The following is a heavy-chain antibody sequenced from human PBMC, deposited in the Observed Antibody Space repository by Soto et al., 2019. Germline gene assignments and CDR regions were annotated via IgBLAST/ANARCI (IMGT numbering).Heavy chain of an antibody. D-gene: IGHD1-20*01. CDR2: INPSGGSR. CDR3: ATVPAITPSVPPKNAFDI. CDR1: EFIFTNYY. J-gene: IGHJ3*02. V-gene: IGHV1-46*01. Sequence: QVQLVQSGAEVKKPGASVKISCKASEFIFTNYYIHWVRQAPGQGLEWMGIINPSGGSRTYAQRFQGRVTMTTDTSTSTVYMQLSSLRYDDTAVFYCATVPAITPSVPPKNAFDIWGQGTMVTVSS.